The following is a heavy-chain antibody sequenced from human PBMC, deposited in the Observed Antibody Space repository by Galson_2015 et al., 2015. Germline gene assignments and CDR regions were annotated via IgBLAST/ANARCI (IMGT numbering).Heavy chain of an antibody. Sequence: SLRLSCAASGFTFSNWPMHWVRQASGKGLEWVALISYDGTNKYYADSVKGRFTISRDNPKNTLYLQMNSLRAEDTAVYYCARDDMIQGAWGQGTLVTVSS. V-gene: IGHV3-30*01. J-gene: IGHJ5*02. CDR2: ISYDGTNK. CDR3: ARDDMIQGA. CDR1: GFTFSNWP. D-gene: IGHD3-10*01.